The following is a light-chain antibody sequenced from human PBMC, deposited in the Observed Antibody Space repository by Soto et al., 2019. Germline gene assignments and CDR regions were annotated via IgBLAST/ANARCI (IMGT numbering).Light chain of an antibody. CDR2: GNS. CDR3: AAWDDSLRGVV. CDR1: SSNVGFNA. J-gene: IGLJ3*02. V-gene: IGLV1-47*02. Sequence: QSVLTQPPSASGAPGQRVTLSCIGGSSNVGFNAVNWYQQLPGAAPKLLIHGNSQRPSGDPDRFSGSKSGTSASLAIIGLRAEDEAHYYCAAWDDSLRGVVFGGGTKVTVL.